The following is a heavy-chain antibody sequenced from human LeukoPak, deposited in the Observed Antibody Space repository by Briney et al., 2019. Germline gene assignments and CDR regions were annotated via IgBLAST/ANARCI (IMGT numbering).Heavy chain of an antibody. CDR2: IIPIFGTA. J-gene: IGHJ4*02. V-gene: IGHV1-69*06. CDR1: GGTFSSYA. Sequence: ASVKVSCKASGGTFSSYAISWVRQAPGQGLEWMGGIIPIFGTANYAQKFQGRVTITADKSTSTADMELSSLRSEDTAVYYCARGRYSSSWYVDYWGQGTLVTVSS. D-gene: IGHD6-13*01. CDR3: ARGRYSSSWYVDY.